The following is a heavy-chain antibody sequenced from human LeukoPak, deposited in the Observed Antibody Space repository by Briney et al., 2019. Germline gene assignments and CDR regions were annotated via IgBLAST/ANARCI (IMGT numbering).Heavy chain of an antibody. J-gene: IGHJ4*02. V-gene: IGHV3-11*04. CDR2: ISSSGSTI. CDR3: ARAFGDYVPDDY. CDR1: GFTFSDYY. D-gene: IGHD4-17*01. Sequence: GGSLRLSCAASGFTFSDYYMSWIRQAPGKGLEWVSYISSSGSTIYYADSVKGRFTISRDNSKNTLYLQMNSLRAEDTAVYYCARAFGDYVPDDYWGQGTLVTVSS.